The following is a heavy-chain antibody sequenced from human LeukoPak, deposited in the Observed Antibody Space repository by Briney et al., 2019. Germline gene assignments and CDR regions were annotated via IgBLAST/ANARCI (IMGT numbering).Heavy chain of an antibody. CDR3: ARAQELADFDY. V-gene: IGHV3-21*01. Sequence: GGSLRLSCAASGFTFSSYSMNWVRQAPGKGLEWVSSISSSSYIYYADSVKGRFTISRDNAKNSLYLQMNSLRAEDTAVYYCARAQELADFDYWGQGTLVTVSS. D-gene: IGHD6-13*01. CDR1: GFTFSSYS. J-gene: IGHJ4*02. CDR2: ISSSSYI.